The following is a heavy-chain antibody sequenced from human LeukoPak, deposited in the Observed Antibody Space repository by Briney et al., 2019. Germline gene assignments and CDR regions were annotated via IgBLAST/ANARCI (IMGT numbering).Heavy chain of an antibody. J-gene: IGHJ4*02. Sequence: SVKVSCKASGGTLSSYAISWVRQAPGQGLEWMGRIIPILGIANYAQKFQGRVTITADKSTSTAYMELSSLRSEDTAVYYCARVVPTMGKYDYWGQGTLVTVSS. CDR1: GGTLSSYA. CDR2: IIPILGIA. V-gene: IGHV1-69*04. CDR3: ARVVPTMGKYDY. D-gene: IGHD5-12*01.